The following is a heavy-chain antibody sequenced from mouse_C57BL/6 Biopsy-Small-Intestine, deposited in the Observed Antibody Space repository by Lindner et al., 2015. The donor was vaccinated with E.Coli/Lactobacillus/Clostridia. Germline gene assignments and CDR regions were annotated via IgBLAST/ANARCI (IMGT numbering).Heavy chain of an antibody. CDR2: ISPHDGNT. J-gene: IGHJ4*01. CDR1: GYTFTNYG. CDR3: ARERSYDGSGFTSFFDY. Sequence: SVKVSCKASGYTFTNYGISWVRQAPGQGLEWMGWISPHDGNTDYARKFQGRVIMTTDTSTSTVYMELRSLRSDDTAVYFCARERSYDGSGFTSFFDYWGQGSLVTVSS. D-gene: IGHD2-3*01. V-gene: IGHV1-79*01.